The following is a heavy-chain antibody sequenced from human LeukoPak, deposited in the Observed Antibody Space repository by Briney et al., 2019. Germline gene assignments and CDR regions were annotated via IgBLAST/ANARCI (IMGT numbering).Heavy chain of an antibody. V-gene: IGHV4-61*01. D-gene: IGHD3-22*01. CDR3: AGRPTYYYDSSGWTL. CDR1: GGSISSGSYY. Sequence: SETLSLTCTVSGGSISSGSYYWGWIRQTPGKGLEWIGYIYYSGSTNYNPSLKSRVTISVDTSKNQFSLKLSSVTAADTAVYYCAGRPTYYYDSSGWTLWGQGTLVTVSS. CDR2: IYYSGST. J-gene: IGHJ4*02.